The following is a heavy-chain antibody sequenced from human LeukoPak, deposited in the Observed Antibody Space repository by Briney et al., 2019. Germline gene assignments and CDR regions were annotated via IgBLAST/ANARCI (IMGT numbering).Heavy chain of an antibody. CDR2: INPNSGGT. V-gene: IGHV1-2*04. Sequence: ASVKVSCKASGYTFTGYYMHWVRQAPGQGLEWMGWINPNSGGTNYAQKFQGWVTMTRDTSISTAYMELSRLRSDDTAVYYCARESITMVRGVIGEGFDPWGQGTLVTVSS. CDR3: ARESITMVRGVIGEGFDP. D-gene: IGHD3-10*01. CDR1: GYTFTGYY. J-gene: IGHJ5*02.